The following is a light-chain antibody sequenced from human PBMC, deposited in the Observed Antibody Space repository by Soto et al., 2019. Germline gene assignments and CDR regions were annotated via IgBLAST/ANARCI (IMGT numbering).Light chain of an antibody. CDR3: QVWDSSSDHVV. V-gene: IGLV3-21*02. Sequence: SYELTQPPSVSVAPGQTARITCGGNDIGNKNVHWYQQKPGQAPVLVVYDDSDRPSGIPERFSGSNSGNTATLIISRVEAGDEADYYCQVWDSSSDHVVFGGGTKVTVL. CDR2: DDS. CDR1: DIGNKN. J-gene: IGLJ2*01.